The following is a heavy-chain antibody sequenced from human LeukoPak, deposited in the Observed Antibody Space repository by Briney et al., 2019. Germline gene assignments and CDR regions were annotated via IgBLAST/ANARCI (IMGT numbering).Heavy chain of an antibody. CDR3: ARNSLYCVGDCYEVFDS. J-gene: IGHJ4*02. CDR2: ISSSSSTI. D-gene: IGHD2-21*01. V-gene: IGHV3-48*04. CDR1: GFTFSSYS. Sequence: GGSLRLSCAASGFTFSSYSMNWVRQAPGKGLEWVSYISSSSSTIYYADSVKGRFTISRDNAKNSLFLQMNNLRAEDTAVYYCARNSLYCVGDCYEVFDSWGQGSLVTVSS.